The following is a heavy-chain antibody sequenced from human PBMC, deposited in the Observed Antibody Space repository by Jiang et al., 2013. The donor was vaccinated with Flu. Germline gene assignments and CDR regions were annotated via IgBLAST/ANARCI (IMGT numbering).Heavy chain of an antibody. Sequence: SVKVSCKASGYTFTSYAMHWVRQAPGQRLEWMGWINAGNGNTKYSQKFQGRVTITRDTSASTAYMELSSLRSEDTAVYYCARGGIVVVPAAPGFDFQHWGQGTLVTVSS. V-gene: IGHV1-3*01. D-gene: IGHD2-2*01. J-gene: IGHJ1*01. CDR3: ARGGIVVVPAAPGFDFQH. CDR1: GYTFTSYA. CDR2: INAGNGNT.